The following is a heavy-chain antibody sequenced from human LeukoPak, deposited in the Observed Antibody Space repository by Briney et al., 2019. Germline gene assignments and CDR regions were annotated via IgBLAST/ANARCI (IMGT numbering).Heavy chain of an antibody. D-gene: IGHD3-10*01. V-gene: IGHV4-4*08. CDR3: ARHGLSVVRRYYYYYMDV. J-gene: IGHJ6*03. CDR1: VVSMNGYY. Sequence: TSETLSLTCSVSVVSMNGYYWSWLRQSAGNRLEWIGHVDSSGNTNYNPSLKSRVTISVDTSKNQFSLKLSSVTAADTAVYYCARHGLSVVRRYYYYYMDVWGKGTTVTISS. CDR2: VDSSGNT.